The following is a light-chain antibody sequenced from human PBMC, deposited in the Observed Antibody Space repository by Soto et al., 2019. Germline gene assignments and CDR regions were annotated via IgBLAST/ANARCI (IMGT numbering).Light chain of an antibody. CDR1: QGISRY. J-gene: IGKJ4*01. CDR3: QQFYSYPLT. Sequence: DIQLTQSPSFLSASVGDRVTITCRASQGISRYLAWYQQKPGEAPKLLIYAASTLQSGVPSRFSGSGSGTEFTLTISSLQPEDFATYYCQQFYSYPLTFGGGTKVEIK. CDR2: AAS. V-gene: IGKV1-9*01.